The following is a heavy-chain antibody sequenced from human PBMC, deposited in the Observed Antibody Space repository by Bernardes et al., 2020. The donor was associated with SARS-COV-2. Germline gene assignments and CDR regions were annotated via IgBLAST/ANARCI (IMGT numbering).Heavy chain of an antibody. CDR2: FNPKDGET. V-gene: IGHV1-24*01. Sequence: ASVKVSCKVSGYTLTELSMNWVRQAPGKGLEWMGCFNPKDGETIYAQKFQGRVTTTEDTSIDTAYMELSSLRSEDTAVYYCATAPGIAAAVHNWFDPWGQGTLITVSS. CDR3: ATAPGIAAAVHNWFDP. D-gene: IGHD6-13*01. J-gene: IGHJ5*02. CDR1: GYTLTELS.